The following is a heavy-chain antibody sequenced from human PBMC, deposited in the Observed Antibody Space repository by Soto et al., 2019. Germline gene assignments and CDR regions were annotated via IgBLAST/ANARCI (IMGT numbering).Heavy chain of an antibody. CDR2: ISGSGGST. CDR1: GFTFSSYD. CDR3: AKTTTLDRGFDI. Sequence: GGSLRLSCAASGFTFSSYDMSCVRQAPGKGLECVSGISGSGGSTYYADSVKGRFTISRDNSKNTLYLQMNSLRAEDTAVYYCAKTTTLDRGFDIWGQGTMVTGSS. V-gene: IGHV3-23*01. D-gene: IGHD1-1*01. J-gene: IGHJ3*02.